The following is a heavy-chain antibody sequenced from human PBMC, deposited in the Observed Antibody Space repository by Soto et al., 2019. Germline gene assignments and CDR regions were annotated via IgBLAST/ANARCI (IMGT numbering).Heavy chain of an antibody. CDR1: GFTFSSYA. J-gene: IGHJ3*02. V-gene: IGHV3-33*08. CDR2: IWYDGSNK. D-gene: IGHD1-26*01. Sequence: GGSLRLSCAASGFTFSSYAMSWVRQAPGKGLEWVAVIWYDGSNKYYADSVKGRFTISRDNSKNTLYLQMNSLRAEDTAVYYCARELSGELLAFDIWGQGTMVTVSS. CDR3: ARELSGELLAFDI.